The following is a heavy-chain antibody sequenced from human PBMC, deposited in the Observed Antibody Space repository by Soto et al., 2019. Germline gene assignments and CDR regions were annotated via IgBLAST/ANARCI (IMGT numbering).Heavy chain of an antibody. J-gene: IGHJ4*02. Sequence: QVQLVQSGGGLVKPGGSLRLSCEAPGFTLSDYYVTWIRQAPGKGLEWVSYISGSGTYKFYADSVKGRFTISRDNAKNSVYLLVNSLKSEDTAMYYCARALAGHGYIDLWGQGTLVTVSS. D-gene: IGHD6-13*01. CDR2: ISGSGTYK. CDR3: ARALAGHGYIDL. V-gene: IGHV3-11*05. CDR1: GFTLSDYY.